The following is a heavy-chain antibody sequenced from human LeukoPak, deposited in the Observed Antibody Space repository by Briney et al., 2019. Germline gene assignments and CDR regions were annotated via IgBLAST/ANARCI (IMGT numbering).Heavy chain of an antibody. CDR1: AFPYSGYE. Sequence: GGPLRLSCAASAFPYSGYEMNWVRHATGEGVEGLSYISANSNTIQYADSVKGRFTISRDNAKNSLYLQMNSLRAEDTAVYYCARSDYWGRGTLVTVSS. CDR3: ARSDY. J-gene: IGHJ4*02. CDR2: ISANSNTI. V-gene: IGHV3-48*03.